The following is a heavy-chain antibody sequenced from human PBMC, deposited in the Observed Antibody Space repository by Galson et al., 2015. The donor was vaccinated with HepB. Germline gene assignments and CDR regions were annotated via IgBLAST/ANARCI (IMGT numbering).Heavy chain of an antibody. V-gene: IGHV2-70*04. D-gene: IGHD6-19*01. CDR2: IDWDDDK. CDR1: GFSLSTSGMR. J-gene: IGHJ4*02. CDR3: ARDKTAGYSSGWYSPGFDY. Sequence: PALVKPTQTLTLTCTFSGFSLSTSGMRVSWIRQPPGKALEWLARIDWDDDKFYSTSLKTRLTISKDTSKNQVVLTMTNMDPVDTATYYCARDKTAGYSSGWYSPGFDYWGQGTLVTVSS.